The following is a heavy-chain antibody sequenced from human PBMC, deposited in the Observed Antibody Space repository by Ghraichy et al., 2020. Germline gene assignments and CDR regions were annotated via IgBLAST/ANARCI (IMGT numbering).Heavy chain of an antibody. CDR2: IYYSGST. J-gene: IGHJ4*02. Sequence: SETLSLTCTVSGGSISSSSYYWGWIRQPPGKGLEWIGSIYYSGSTYYNPSLKSRVTISVDTSKNQFSLKLSSVTAADTAVYYCASRPAWELPPFDYWGQGTLVTVSS. CDR1: GGSISSSSYY. D-gene: IGHD1-26*01. CDR3: ASRPAWELPPFDY. V-gene: IGHV4-39*01.